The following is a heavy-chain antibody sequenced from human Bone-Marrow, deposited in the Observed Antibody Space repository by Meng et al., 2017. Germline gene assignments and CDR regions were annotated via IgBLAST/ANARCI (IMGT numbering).Heavy chain of an antibody. CDR3: ARVIAAAGTRFIDY. Sequence: YWSWSRQAPGKGLDWVSVIYSGGSTYYADSVKGRFTISSDNSKNTLYLQMNSLRAEDTAVYYCARVIAAAGTRFIDYWGQGTLVTVSS. CDR2: IYSGGST. D-gene: IGHD6-13*01. CDR1: Y. V-gene: IGHV3-53*01. J-gene: IGHJ4*02.